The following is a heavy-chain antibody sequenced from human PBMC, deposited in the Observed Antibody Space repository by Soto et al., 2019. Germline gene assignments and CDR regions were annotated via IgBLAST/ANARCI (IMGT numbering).Heavy chain of an antibody. V-gene: IGHV1-69*13. D-gene: IGHD3-22*01. CDR2: IIPIFGTA. J-gene: IGHJ4*02. Sequence: GASVKVSCKASGGTFSSYAISWVRPAPGQGLEWMGGIIPIFGTANYAQKFQGRVTITADESTSTAYMELSSLRSEDTAVYYCARADSRGYQYYFDYWGQGTLVTVSS. CDR1: GGTFSSYA. CDR3: ARADSRGYQYYFDY.